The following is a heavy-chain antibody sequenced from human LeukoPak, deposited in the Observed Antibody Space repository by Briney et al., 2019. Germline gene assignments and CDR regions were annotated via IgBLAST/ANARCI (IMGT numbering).Heavy chain of an antibody. CDR1: GFTFDDYA. V-gene: IGHV3-43*02. CDR2: ISWDGGST. D-gene: IGHD4-17*01. CDR3: AKYNHDYGDYELDY. Sequence: WGSLRLSCAASGFTFDDYAMHWVRQAPGKGLEWVSLISWDGGSTYYGDSVRGRFTISRDNSKNSLYLQMHSLRTEDTALYYCAKYNHDYGDYELDYWGQGNLVTVSS. J-gene: IGHJ4*02.